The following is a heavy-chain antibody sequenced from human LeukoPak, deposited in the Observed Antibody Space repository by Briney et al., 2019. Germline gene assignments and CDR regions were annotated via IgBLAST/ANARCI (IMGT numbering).Heavy chain of an antibody. Sequence: PGGSLRLSCAASGFAFSTYWMHWVRQAPGKGLEWVSRINPDGITTTYADSVKGRFTISRDNAKNTLFLQMNSLRAEDTAVYYCARDYYYYGMDVWGQGTTITVSS. CDR1: GFAFSTYW. CDR3: ARDYYYYGMDV. J-gene: IGHJ6*02. CDR2: INPDGITT. V-gene: IGHV3-74*01.